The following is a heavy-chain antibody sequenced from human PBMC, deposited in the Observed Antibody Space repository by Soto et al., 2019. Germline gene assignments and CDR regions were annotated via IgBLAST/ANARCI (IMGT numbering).Heavy chain of an antibody. CDR1: GFTFGTTD. J-gene: IGHJ5*02. CDR2: IDGSGGIT. Sequence: QLLQSGGRLVQPGGSLTLSCAASGFTFGTTDMSWVRQAPGEGLERVSTIDGSGGITYYAESVKSRFTISRDNSRNTVYLQMKSLRGDDTALYYCVKSSAWFKTWGQGAVVTFSS. CDR3: VKSSAWFKT. V-gene: IGHV3-23*01. D-gene: IGHD3-10*01.